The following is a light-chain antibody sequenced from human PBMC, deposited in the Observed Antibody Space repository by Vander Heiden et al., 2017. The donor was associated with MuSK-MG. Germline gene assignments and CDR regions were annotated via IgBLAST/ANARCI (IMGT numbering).Light chain of an antibody. CDR2: QNT. J-gene: IGLJ2*01. CDR1: VISKEY. V-gene: IGLV3-10*01. Sequence: SYELTQPPSVSVSPGQTARITCSGDVISKEYVHWYQQKSGQAPVLVIYQNTKRPSGIPERFFGSSSGTMATLTLTRAQVEDEADYYCFSRASGGNHGSFGGGTKLTVL. CDR3: FSRASGGNHGS.